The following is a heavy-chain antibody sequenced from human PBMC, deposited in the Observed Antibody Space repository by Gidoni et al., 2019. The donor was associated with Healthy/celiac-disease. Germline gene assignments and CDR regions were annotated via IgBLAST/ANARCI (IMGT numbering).Heavy chain of an antibody. CDR1: GFTFSDYY. D-gene: IGHD3-3*01. J-gene: IGHJ6*02. V-gene: IGHV3-11*01. Sequence: QVQLVESGGGLVKPGGSLRLSCAASGFTFSDYYISWIRQAPGKGLEWFSYISSSGSTIYYADSVKGRFTISRDNAKNSLYLQMNSLRAEDTAVYYCARDRFLEWQGPYYYGMDVWGQGTTVTVSS. CDR3: ARDRFLEWQGPYYYGMDV. CDR2: ISSSGSTI.